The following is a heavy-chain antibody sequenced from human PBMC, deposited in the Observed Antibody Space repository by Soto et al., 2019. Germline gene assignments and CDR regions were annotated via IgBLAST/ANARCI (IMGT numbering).Heavy chain of an antibody. CDR1: GFTFSGYG. V-gene: IGHV3-30*18. CDR2: TSMDGGNK. D-gene: IGHD3-10*01. Sequence: QVQLVESGGGVVQPGRSLRLSCVASGFTFSGYGLHWVRQAPGKGLEWVAVTSMDGGNKYYTDSVRGRFSISRDKSKNTLYLQMSRLRPEDTAVYYCAKAGTRKYYYYGMDVWGQGTTVTVSS. J-gene: IGHJ6*02. CDR3: AKAGTRKYYYYGMDV.